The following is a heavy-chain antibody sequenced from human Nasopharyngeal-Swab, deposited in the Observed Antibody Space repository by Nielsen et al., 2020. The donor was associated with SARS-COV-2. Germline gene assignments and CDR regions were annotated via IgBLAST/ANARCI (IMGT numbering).Heavy chain of an antibody. CDR3: AKDLAAQNYYYYGMDV. V-gene: IGHV3-23*01. Sequence: GESLKISCAASGFTFSSYAMSWVRQAPGKGLEWVSAISGSGGSTYYADSVKGRFTISRDNSKNTLYLQMNSLRAEDTAVYYCAKDLAAQNYYYYGMDVWGQGTTVTVSS. CDR2: ISGSGGST. J-gene: IGHJ6*02. CDR1: GFTFSSYA. D-gene: IGHD6-6*01.